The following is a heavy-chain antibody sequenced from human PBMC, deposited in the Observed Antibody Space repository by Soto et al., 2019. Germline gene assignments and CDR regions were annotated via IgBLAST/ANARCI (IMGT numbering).Heavy chain of an antibody. D-gene: IGHD1-1*01. Sequence: WGSLRLSCAASGFTFSSYAMSWVRQAPGKGLEWVSAISGSGGSTYYADSVKGRFTISRDNSKNTLYLQMNSLRAEDTAVYYCATPWDQLDPKRPGGDYYCMDVWGKGTTVTVSS. CDR3: ATPWDQLDPKRPGGDYYCMDV. V-gene: IGHV3-23*01. J-gene: IGHJ6*03. CDR1: GFTFSSYA. CDR2: ISGSGGST.